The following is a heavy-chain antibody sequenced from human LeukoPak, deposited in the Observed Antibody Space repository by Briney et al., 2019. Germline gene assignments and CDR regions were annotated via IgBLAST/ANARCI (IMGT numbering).Heavy chain of an antibody. J-gene: IGHJ4*02. D-gene: IGHD1-26*01. Sequence: GGSLRLSCVGSGFIFSDSGMHCVRQASGKGLEWVGHIRSKADSYATVYAASVKGRFTITRDDSENTAYLQMNSLKTEDTAVYYCATFPSGSWSAYWGQGTLVTVSS. CDR1: GFIFSDSG. V-gene: IGHV3-73*01. CDR3: ATFPSGSWSAY. CDR2: IRSKADSYAT.